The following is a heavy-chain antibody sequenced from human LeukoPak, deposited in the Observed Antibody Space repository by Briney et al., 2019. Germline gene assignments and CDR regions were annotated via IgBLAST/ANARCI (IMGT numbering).Heavy chain of an antibody. CDR3: ARGKNSSSWSETYNRFDP. V-gene: IGHV1-2*04. Sequence: ASVKVSCKTSGYTFTDFPVNWVRQAPGQGLEWMGWINPNSGGTNYAQKFQGWVTMTRDTSISTAYMELSRLRSDDTAVYYCARGKNSSSWSETYNRFDPWGQGTLVTVSS. CDR2: INPNSGGT. J-gene: IGHJ5*02. D-gene: IGHD6-13*01. CDR1: GYTFTDFP.